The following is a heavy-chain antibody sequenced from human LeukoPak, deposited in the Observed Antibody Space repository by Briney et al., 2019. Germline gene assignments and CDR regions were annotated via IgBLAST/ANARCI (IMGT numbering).Heavy chain of an antibody. CDR1: GGSFSGYY. J-gene: IGHJ3*02. D-gene: IGHD2-2*01. Sequence: KSSETLSLTCAVYGGSFSGYYWSWLRQPLGKGLEWIGEINHSGSTNYNPSLKSRVTISVDTSKNQFSLKLSSVTAADTAVYYCARVGVVVPAAHYDAFDIRGQGTMVTVSS. CDR3: ARVGVVVPAAHYDAFDI. CDR2: INHSGST. V-gene: IGHV4-34*01.